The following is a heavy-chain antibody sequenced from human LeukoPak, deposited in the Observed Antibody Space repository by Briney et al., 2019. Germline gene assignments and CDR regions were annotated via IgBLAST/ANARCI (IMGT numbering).Heavy chain of an antibody. CDR2: IIPIFGTA. V-gene: IGHV1-69*06. CDR3: ARAYQPLGGLSFPDS. J-gene: IGHJ5*01. CDR1: GGTFSSYA. Sequence: SVKVSCKASGGTFSSYAISWVRQAPGQGLEWMGGIIPIFGTANYAQKFQGRVTITADKSTSTAYMELSSLRSEDTAVYYCARAYQPLGGLSFPDSWGQGTLVTVSS. D-gene: IGHD3-16*02.